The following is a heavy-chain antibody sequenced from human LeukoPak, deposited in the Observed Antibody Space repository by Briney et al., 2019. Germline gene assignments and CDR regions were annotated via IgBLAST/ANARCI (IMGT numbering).Heavy chain of an antibody. CDR1: GFTFSNFA. V-gene: IGHV3-23*01. D-gene: IGHD1-26*01. CDR2: ISGSGGST. J-gene: IGHJ1*01. Sequence: GGSLRLSCAASGFTFSNFAMTWVRQAPGKGLEWVSAISGSGGSTYYADSVKGRFTISRDNSKNTLYLQMNSLRAEDTAVYYCANGGSYYSVAEYFQHWGQGTLVTVSS. CDR3: ANGGSYYSVAEYFQH.